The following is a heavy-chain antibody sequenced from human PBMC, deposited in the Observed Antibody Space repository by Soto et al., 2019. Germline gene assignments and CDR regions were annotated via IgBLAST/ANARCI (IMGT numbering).Heavy chain of an antibody. CDR1: GYTLTELS. D-gene: IGHD3-3*01. J-gene: IGHJ4*02. CDR2: FDPEDGET. Sequence: ASVKVSCKVSGYTLTELSMHWLRQAPGKGLEWMGGFDPEDGETIYAQKFQGRVTMTEDTSTDTAYMELSSLRSEDTAVYYCATYDFWSGYTVYWGQGTLVTVS. CDR3: ATYDFWSGYTVY. V-gene: IGHV1-24*01.